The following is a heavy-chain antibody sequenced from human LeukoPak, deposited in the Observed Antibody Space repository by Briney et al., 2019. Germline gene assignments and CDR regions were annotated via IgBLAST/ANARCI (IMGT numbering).Heavy chain of an antibody. CDR1: GFTFSTYW. CDR2: ISGSGGST. V-gene: IGHV3-23*01. CDR3: AKGRYYYDSSGYPEYFQH. D-gene: IGHD3-22*01. Sequence: PGGSLRLSCSASGFTFSTYWLHWVSQAPGKGLEWVSAISGSGGSTYYADAVKGRFTISRDNSKNTLYLQMNSLRAEDTAVYYCAKGRYYYDSSGYPEYFQHWGQGTLVTVSS. J-gene: IGHJ1*01.